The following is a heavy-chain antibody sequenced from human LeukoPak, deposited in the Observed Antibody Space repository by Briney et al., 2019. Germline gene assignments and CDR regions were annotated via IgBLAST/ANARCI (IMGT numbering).Heavy chain of an antibody. V-gene: IGHV3-53*04. CDR3: ARGDSGSYLY. CDR2: IYSGGST. CDR1: GFTVSSNY. Sequence: TGGSLRLSCAASGFTVSSNYMSWVRQAPGKGLEWVSVIYSGGSTYYADSVKGRFTISRHNSKNTLYLKMNSLRAEDTAVYYCARGDSGSYLYWGQGTLVTVSS. J-gene: IGHJ4*02. D-gene: IGHD1-26*01.